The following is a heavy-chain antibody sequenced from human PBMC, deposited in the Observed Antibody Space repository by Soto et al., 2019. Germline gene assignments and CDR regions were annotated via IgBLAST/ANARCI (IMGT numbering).Heavy chain of an antibody. D-gene: IGHD3-3*01. Sequence: SGPTLVNPTQTLTLACSFSGFSLSADGMCVSWIRQPPGKALEWLALIDWEDNKFYNTPLKTRLTLSKDTSKNQVVLTMTDMDPVDTATYYCVRIRSGYSPSSYYYGLDVWGQGTTVTVSS. J-gene: IGHJ6*02. CDR2: IDWEDNK. CDR3: VRIRSGYSPSSYYYGLDV. CDR1: GFSLSADGMC. V-gene: IGHV2-70*01.